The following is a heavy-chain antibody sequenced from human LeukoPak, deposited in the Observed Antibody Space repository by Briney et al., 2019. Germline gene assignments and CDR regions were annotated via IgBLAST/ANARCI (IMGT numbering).Heavy chain of an antibody. Sequence: GGSLRLSCAASGFTFSDYYMSWIRQAPGKGLEWVSYISSSGNTKYYADSVKGRFTISRDNAKNSLYLQMNSLRAEDTAVYYCARVRYRASTAMVTVDYWGQGTLVTVSS. J-gene: IGHJ4*02. D-gene: IGHD5-18*01. CDR1: GFTFSDYY. V-gene: IGHV3-11*04. CDR3: ARVRYRASTAMVTVDY. CDR2: ISSSGNTK.